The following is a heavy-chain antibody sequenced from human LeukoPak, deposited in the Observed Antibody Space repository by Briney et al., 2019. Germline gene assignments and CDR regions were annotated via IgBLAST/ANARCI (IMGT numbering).Heavy chain of an antibody. D-gene: IGHD5-18*01. CDR3: AISTVDTVMVVRNY. J-gene: IGHJ4*02. CDR1: GGSFNNYY. V-gene: IGHV4-34*01. CDR2: INHSGST. Sequence: SETLSLTCAVYGGSFNNYYWGWIRQPPGKRLEWIGEINHSGSTNYNPSHKSRVIISVDTSKNQFSLKLSSATAADTAVYYCAISTVDTVMVVRNYWGQGTLVTVSS.